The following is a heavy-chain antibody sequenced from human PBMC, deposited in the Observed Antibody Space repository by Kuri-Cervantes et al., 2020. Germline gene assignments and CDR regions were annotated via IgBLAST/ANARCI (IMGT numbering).Heavy chain of an antibody. D-gene: IGHD3-10*01. CDR3: ARVGHYYGSGSYFDY. V-gene: IGHV1-69*06. CDR1: GGTFSSYA. J-gene: IGHJ4*02. Sequence: SVKVSCKASGGTFSSYAINWVRQAPGQGLEWMGGIIPIFATARYAQKFQGRVTITADKSTSTAYIELSSLRSEDTAVYYCARVGHYYGSGSYFDYWGQGTLVTVSS. CDR2: IIPIFATA.